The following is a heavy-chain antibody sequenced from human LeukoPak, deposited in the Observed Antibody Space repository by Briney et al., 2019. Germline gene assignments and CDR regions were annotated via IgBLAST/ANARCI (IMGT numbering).Heavy chain of an antibody. CDR3: ASLPRYDFWT. D-gene: IGHD3-3*01. CDR1: GRSISSTNFY. V-gene: IGHV4-39*01. Sequence: AETLSLTCTVSGRSISSTNFYWGGIRQTPGKGLEWIGSISYSGATYYNPSLKSQLTVSADTSKKEFSLKLSSVTAADTAVYYCASLPRYDFWTWGQGNLVIVSS. CDR2: ISYSGAT. J-gene: IGHJ5*02.